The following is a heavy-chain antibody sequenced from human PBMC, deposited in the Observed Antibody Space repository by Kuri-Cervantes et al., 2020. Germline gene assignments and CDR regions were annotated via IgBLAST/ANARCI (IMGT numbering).Heavy chain of an antibody. V-gene: IGHV1-69*05. Sequence: SVKVSCKASGGTFSSYAISWVRQAPGQGLEWMGGIIPIFGTANYAQKFQGRVTITRDTSASTAYMELSSLRSEDTAVYYCARVANGGYSYGLGGPDYWGQGTLVTVSS. D-gene: IGHD5-18*01. J-gene: IGHJ4*02. CDR1: GGTFSSYA. CDR2: IIPIFGTA. CDR3: ARVANGGYSYGLGGPDY.